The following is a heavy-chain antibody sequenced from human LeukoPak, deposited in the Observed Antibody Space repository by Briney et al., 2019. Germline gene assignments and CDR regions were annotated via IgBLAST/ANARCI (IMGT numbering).Heavy chain of an antibody. V-gene: IGHV3-73*01. CDR1: GFTFDDFA. J-gene: IGHJ4*02. CDR3: TRHLDGIAAYDY. D-gene: IGHD6-13*01. Sequence: GGFLRLSCTTSGFTFDDFAMSWVRQAPGKGLEWVGRIGSKAFNYATVYAASVEGRFTISRDDSKGTAFLQMNSLKTEDTAVYYCTRHLDGIAAYDYWGQGSLVTVAS. CDR2: IGSKAFNYAT.